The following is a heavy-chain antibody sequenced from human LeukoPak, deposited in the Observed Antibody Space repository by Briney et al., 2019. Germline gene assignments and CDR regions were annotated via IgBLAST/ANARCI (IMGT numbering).Heavy chain of an antibody. D-gene: IGHD1-26*01. CDR2: IYYSGST. CDR1: GGSISSYY. Sequence: SETLSLTCTVSGGSISSYYWSWIRQPPGKGLEWIGYIYYSGSTNYNPSLKSRVTISVDTSKNQFSPKLSSVTAADTAVYYCARVRWGADSGSYQTYYYYYMDVWGKGTTVTVSS. J-gene: IGHJ6*03. CDR3: ARVRWGADSGSYQTYYYYYMDV. V-gene: IGHV4-59*12.